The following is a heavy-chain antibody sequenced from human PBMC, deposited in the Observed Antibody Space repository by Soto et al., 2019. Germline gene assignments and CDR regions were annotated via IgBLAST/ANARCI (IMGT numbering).Heavy chain of an antibody. D-gene: IGHD1-26*01. CDR3: SREDLSFEGSGYYYYGMDV. CDR1: GFTFSSYG. Sequence: GGSLRLSCAASGFTFSSYGMHWVRQAPGKGLEWVAVIWYDGSNKYYAESVKGRFTISRDNSKNTLYLQMNSLRAEDTAVYYCSREDLSFEGSGYYYYGMDVWGQGTTVTV. J-gene: IGHJ6*02. V-gene: IGHV3-33*01. CDR2: IWYDGSNK.